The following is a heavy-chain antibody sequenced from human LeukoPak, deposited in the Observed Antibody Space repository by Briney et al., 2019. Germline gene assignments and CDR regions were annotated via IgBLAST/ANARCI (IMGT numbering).Heavy chain of an antibody. Sequence: PGRSLRLSCAASGFTFDDYAMHWVRQAPGKGLEWVSGISWNSGSIGYADSVKGRFTISRDNAKNSLYLQMNSPRGDDTAVYYCARMVCTAGSCYGYLVFDNWGQGTLVTVSS. J-gene: IGHJ5*02. D-gene: IGHD2-15*01. CDR2: ISWNSGSI. CDR1: GFTFDDYA. V-gene: IGHV3-9*01. CDR3: ARMVCTAGSCYGYLVFDN.